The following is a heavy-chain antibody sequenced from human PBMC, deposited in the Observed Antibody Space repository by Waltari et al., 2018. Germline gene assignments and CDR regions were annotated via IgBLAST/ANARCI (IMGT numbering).Heavy chain of an antibody. CDR3: AKLIIPGGAFDI. V-gene: IGHV3-23*01. CDR1: GLPFSSYA. Sequence: EVQLLESGGGLVQPGGSLRLSCAASGLPFSSYAMSWVRQAPGKGLEWVSAISGSGGSTYYADSVKGRFTISRDNSKNTLYLQMNSLRAEDTAVYYCAKLIIPGGAFDIWGQGTMVTVSS. D-gene: IGHD3-3*01. J-gene: IGHJ3*02. CDR2: ISGSGGST.